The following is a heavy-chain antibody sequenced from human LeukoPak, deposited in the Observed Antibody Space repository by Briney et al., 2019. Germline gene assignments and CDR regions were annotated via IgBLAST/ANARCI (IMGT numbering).Heavy chain of an antibody. CDR2: IYTAGNT. Sequence: PSETLSLTCSVSSGFNTSHFWSWIRQAAGKRPEWIGRIYTAGNTNYSPSLRSRVTMSVDTSRNEFTLKLKSVTAADTAVYYCARDLGTLLFLEGFGPWGHGILVTVSS. J-gene: IGHJ5*02. V-gene: IGHV4-4*07. CDR3: ARDLGTLLFLEGFGP. D-gene: IGHD3-3*01. CDR1: SGFNTSHF.